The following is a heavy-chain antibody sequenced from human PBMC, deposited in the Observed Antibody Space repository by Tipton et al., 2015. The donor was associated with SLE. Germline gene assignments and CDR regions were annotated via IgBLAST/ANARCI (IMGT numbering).Heavy chain of an antibody. CDR2: MFDTGST. J-gene: IGHJ6*02. D-gene: IGHD6-25*01. Sequence: LRLSCNVSGASITNYFWTWIRQPPGRRLEWIAYMFDTGSTKYNPSLQSRVTISLDTSKNQFSLNLRSVTAADTAVYYCARGPALYYGLDVWGQGTTVTVSS. CDR1: GASITNYF. V-gene: IGHV4-59*01. CDR3: ARGPALYYGLDV.